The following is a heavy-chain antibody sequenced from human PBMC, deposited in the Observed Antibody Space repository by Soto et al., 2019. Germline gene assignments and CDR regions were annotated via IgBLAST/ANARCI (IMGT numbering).Heavy chain of an antibody. D-gene: IGHD4-17*01. J-gene: IGHJ4*02. CDR2: IYHSGNT. CDR3: ARDPFGDYAV. Sequence: PSETLSLTCAVSGYPISSGYYWGWIRQPPGKGLEWIGSIYHSGNTYYNPSLKSRVTISVDTSKNQFSLKLSSVTAADTAVYYCARDPFGDYAVWGQGTLVTVSS. CDR1: GYPISSGYY. V-gene: IGHV4-38-2*02.